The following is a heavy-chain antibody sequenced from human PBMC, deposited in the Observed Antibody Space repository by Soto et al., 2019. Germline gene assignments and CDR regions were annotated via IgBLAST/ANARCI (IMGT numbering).Heavy chain of an antibody. D-gene: IGHD4-17*01. CDR3: ARVGYGGYVEVRFDP. CDR2: INHSGST. J-gene: IGHJ5*02. Sequence: SETLSLTCAVYGGSFSGYYWSWIRQPPGKGLEWIGEINHSGSTNYNPSLKSRVTISVDTSKNQFSLKLSSVTAADTAVYYCARVGYGGYVEVRFDPWGQGTLVTVSS. V-gene: IGHV4-34*01. CDR1: GGSFSGYY.